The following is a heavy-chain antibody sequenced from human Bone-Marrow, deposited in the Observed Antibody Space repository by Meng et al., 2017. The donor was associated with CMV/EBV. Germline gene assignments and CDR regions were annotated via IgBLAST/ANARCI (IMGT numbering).Heavy chain of an antibody. D-gene: IGHD6-13*01. J-gene: IGHJ4*02. V-gene: IGHV3-48*03. CDR2: IGTSGSTK. Sequence: GESLKISCVASGFTFSSYEMNWVRQAPGKGLEWVSYIGTSGSTKYYADSVKGRFTISRDNAKNSLYLQMTSLRAEDTAVYYCAREVASAGPAFDYWGQGTLVTVSS. CDR3: AREVASAGPAFDY. CDR1: GFTFSSYE.